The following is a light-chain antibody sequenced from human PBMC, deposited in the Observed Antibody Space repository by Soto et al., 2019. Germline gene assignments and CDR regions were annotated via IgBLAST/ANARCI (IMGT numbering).Light chain of an antibody. V-gene: IGKV3-11*01. CDR3: QQRSNWPWT. J-gene: IGKJ1*01. CDR2: EAS. Sequence: EIVLTQSPVTLSLSPGARAPLSCRASQSVSSYLAWYQHKPGQAPRLLIYEASNRATGIPARFSGSGSGTDFTLTISSLEPEDFAVYYCQQRSNWPWTFGQGTKVDIK. CDR1: QSVSSY.